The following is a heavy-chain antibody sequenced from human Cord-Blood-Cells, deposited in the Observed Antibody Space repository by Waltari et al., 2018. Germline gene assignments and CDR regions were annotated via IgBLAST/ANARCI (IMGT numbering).Heavy chain of an antibody. J-gene: IGHJ6*02. CDR2: FDPEDGET. Sequence: QVQQVQDGDEVKKPGASVKVPCKVSGYTLNELSKHWVRQAPGRGLEWMGGFDPEDGETIYAQKFQGRVTMTEDTSTDTAYMELSRLISDDTAVYYCATYGMDVWGQGTTVTVSS. CDR3: ATYGMDV. CDR1: GYTLNELS. V-gene: IGHV1-24*01.